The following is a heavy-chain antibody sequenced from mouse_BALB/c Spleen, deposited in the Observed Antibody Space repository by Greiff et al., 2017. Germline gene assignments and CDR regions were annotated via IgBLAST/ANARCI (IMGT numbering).Heavy chain of an antibody. CDR3: TRSSPYYDYEWFAY. J-gene: IGHJ3*01. D-gene: IGHD2-4*01. CDR2: IYPGNSDT. V-gene: IGHV1-5*01. Sequence: VQLQQSGTVLARPGASVKMSCKASGYSFTSYWMHWVKQRPGQGLEWIGAIYPGNSDTSYNQKFKGKAKLTAVTSASTAYMELSSLTNEDSAVYYCTRSSPYYDYEWFAYWGQGTLVTVSA. CDR1: GYSFTSYW.